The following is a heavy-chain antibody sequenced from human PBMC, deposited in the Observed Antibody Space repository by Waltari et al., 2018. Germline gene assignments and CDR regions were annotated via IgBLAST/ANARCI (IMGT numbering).Heavy chain of an antibody. D-gene: IGHD6-13*01. J-gene: IGHJ4*02. CDR1: GCTFRAHY. CDR3: VRLAATGSPYFDS. V-gene: IGHV3-72*01. CDR2: IRNKANSDST. Sequence: EVHLVESGGGLVQPGGSLRLSCVASGCTFRAHYMDWVRKAPGKGREWVGHIRNKANSDSTEHAASVKGRFTISRDDSKDSLYLQMNSLEIEDTGVYYCVRLAATGSPYFDSWGQGTLVTVSS.